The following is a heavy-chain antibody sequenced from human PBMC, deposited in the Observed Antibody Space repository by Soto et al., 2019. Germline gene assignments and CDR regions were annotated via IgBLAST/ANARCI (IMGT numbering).Heavy chain of an antibody. CDR2: ISSSSSYI. CDR3: ARAPQDSSGYYLPHNWFDP. D-gene: IGHD3-22*01. V-gene: IGHV3-21*01. J-gene: IGHJ5*02. CDR1: GFTFSSYS. Sequence: PGGSLRLSCAASGFTFSSYSMNWVRQAPGKGLEWVSSISSSSSYIYYADSVKGRFTISRDNAKNSLYLQMNSLRAEDTAVYYCARAPQDSSGYYLPHNWFDPWGQGTLVTV.